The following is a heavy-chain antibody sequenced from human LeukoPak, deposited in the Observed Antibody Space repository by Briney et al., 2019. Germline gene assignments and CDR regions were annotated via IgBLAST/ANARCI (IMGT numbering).Heavy chain of an antibody. J-gene: IGHJ6*02. D-gene: IGHD2-21*02. CDR2: ISYDGSNK. CDR1: GFTFSSYA. CDR3: AKELAYCGGDCYSGSSFYYYYGMDV. V-gene: IGHV3-30-3*01. Sequence: GGSLRLSCAASGFTFSSYAMHWVRQAPGKGLEWVAVISYDGSNKYYADSVKGRFTISRDNSKNTLYLQMNSLRAEDTAVYYCAKELAYCGGDCYSGSSFYYYYGMDVWGQGTTVTVSS.